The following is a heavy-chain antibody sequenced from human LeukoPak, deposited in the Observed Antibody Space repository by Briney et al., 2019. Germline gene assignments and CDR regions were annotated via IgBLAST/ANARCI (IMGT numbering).Heavy chain of an antibody. CDR1: GFTFSSDD. CDR2: ISSSGSTT. J-gene: IGHJ3*02. CDR3: ARGRRPDAFDI. V-gene: IGHV3-48*03. Sequence: GGSLRLSCAASGFTFSSDDMHWVRQAPGKGLEWVSYISSSGSTTHYADSVKGRFTISRDNAKNSLYLQMNSLRAEDTAVYYCARGRRPDAFDIWGQGTRVTVSS.